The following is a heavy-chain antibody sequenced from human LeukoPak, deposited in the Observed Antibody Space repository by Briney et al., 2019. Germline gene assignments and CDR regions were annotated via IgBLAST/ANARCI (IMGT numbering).Heavy chain of an antibody. CDR3: ARAPGTYYDY. V-gene: IGHV3-64*01. CDR1: GFTFSNYG. CDR2: ISSNGGST. J-gene: IGHJ4*02. D-gene: IGHD3-10*01. Sequence: PGGSLRLSCGASGFTFSNYGMHWVRQAPGKGLEYVSAISSNGGSTYYANSVKGRFTTSRDNSKNTLYLQMGSLRAEDMAVYYCARAPGTYYDYWGQGTLVTVSS.